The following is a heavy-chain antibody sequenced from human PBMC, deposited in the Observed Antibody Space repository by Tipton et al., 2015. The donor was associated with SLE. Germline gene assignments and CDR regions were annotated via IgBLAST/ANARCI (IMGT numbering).Heavy chain of an antibody. J-gene: IGHJ5*02. CDR1: GGSISSYY. V-gene: IGHV4-59*08. Sequence: LSLTCTVSGGSISSYYWSWIRQPPGRGLEWIGYIYYSGSTNYNPSLKSRVTISVDTSKNQFSLKLTSVTAADTAVYYCAAGGTLGWFDPWGQGTLVTVSS. D-gene: IGHD3-16*01. CDR2: IYYSGST. CDR3: AAGGTLGWFDP.